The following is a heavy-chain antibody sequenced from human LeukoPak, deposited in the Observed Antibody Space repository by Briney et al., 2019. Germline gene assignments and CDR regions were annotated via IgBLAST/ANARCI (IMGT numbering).Heavy chain of an antibody. CDR1: GFTFSSYG. Sequence: GGSLRLSCAASGFTFSSYGMHWVRQAPGKGLEWVAVISYDGSNKYYADSVKGRFTISRDNSKNTLYLQMNSLRAEDTAVYYCAKSIHHSSGWFIAFYYYYYYMDVWGKGTTVTVSS. CDR3: AKSIHHSSGWFIAFYYYYYYMDV. J-gene: IGHJ6*03. V-gene: IGHV3-30*18. D-gene: IGHD6-19*01. CDR2: ISYDGSNK.